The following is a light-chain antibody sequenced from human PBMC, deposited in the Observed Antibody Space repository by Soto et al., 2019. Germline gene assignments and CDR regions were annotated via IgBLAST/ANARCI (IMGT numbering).Light chain of an antibody. V-gene: IGKV3-11*01. CDR1: QSVSSY. Sequence: EIVLTQSPATLSLSPGERATLSCRARQSVSSYLAWYQQKPGQAPTLLIYDASNGATGIPARFSGSGSGTDFTLTISSLEPEDFAVYYCQQRSNWPPVPFGHGTKVDIK. CDR2: DAS. J-gene: IGKJ3*01. CDR3: QQRSNWPPVP.